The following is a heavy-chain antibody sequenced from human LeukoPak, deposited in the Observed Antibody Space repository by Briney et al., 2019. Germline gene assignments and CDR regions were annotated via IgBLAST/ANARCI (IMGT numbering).Heavy chain of an antibody. CDR3: AGTYYYDSSGFYPEFFQH. CDR1: GFIFDDYG. V-gene: IGHV3-20*04. CDR2: ITWNGGYT. Sequence: PGGSLRLTCAASGFIFDDYGMTWVRQAPGKGLEWVSGITWNGGYTGYADSVKGRFTISRDNAKNSLYLQMNSLRAEDTALYYCAGTYYYDSSGFYPEFFQHWGQGTLVTVSS. J-gene: IGHJ1*01. D-gene: IGHD3-22*01.